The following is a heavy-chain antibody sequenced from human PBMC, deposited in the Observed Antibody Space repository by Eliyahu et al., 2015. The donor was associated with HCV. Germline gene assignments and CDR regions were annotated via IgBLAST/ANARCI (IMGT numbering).Heavy chain of an antibody. CDR2: IHYSGSI. V-gene: IGHV4-59*01. J-gene: IGHJ5*02. CDR1: GGSITSYY. CDR3: ASGGGGIAVTGTGGWFDP. D-gene: IGHD6-19*01. Sequence: QVQLQESGPGLVKPSETLSLTCTVSGGSITSYYWSWIRQPPGKGLEWIGYIHYSGSINYNPSLKSRVTISIDTSKNQFSLNVTSVTAADTAVYFCASGGGGIAVTGTGGWFDPWGQGTLVTVSS.